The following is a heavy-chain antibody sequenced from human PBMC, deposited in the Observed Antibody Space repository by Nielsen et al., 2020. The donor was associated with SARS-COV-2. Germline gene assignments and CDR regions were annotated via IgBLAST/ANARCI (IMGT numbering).Heavy chain of an antibody. J-gene: IGHJ3*02. Sequence: GESLKISCAASGFTFSSYAMSWVRQAPGKGLEWVSAISGSGGSTYYADSVKGRFTISRDNSKNTLYLQMNSLSAEDTAVYYCAKATTVTTSPIWGQGTMVTVSS. CDR1: GFTFSSYA. V-gene: IGHV3-23*01. D-gene: IGHD4-17*01. CDR3: AKATTVTTSPI. CDR2: ISGSGGST.